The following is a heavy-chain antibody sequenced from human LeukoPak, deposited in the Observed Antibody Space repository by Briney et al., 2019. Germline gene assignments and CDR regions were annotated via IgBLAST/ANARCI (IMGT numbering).Heavy chain of an antibody. J-gene: IGHJ4*02. D-gene: IGHD3-16*01. CDR1: GDSISGYY. Sequence: SETLSLTCTVSGDSISGYYWSWIRRPPGKGLEWIGYIHSSGTTDYNPSLKSRVTMSVDTSKNQFSLRVNSVTAADTAVYYCARERWGGFDYWGQGTLVTVSS. CDR2: IHSSGTT. V-gene: IGHV4-59*01. CDR3: ARERWGGFDY.